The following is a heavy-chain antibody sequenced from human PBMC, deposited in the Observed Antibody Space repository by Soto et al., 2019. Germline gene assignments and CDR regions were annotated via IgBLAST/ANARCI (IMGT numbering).Heavy chain of an antibody. D-gene: IGHD6-6*01. Sequence: QLQLQESGPGLVKPSETLSLTCTVSGGSISSSSYYWGWIRQPPGKGLEWIGSIYYSGSTYYNPSLKSRVTLSVDTSKNQFSLKLSSVTAADTAVYYCEAAGHAALEVDWGQGTLVTVSS. CDR2: IYYSGST. V-gene: IGHV4-39*01. CDR1: GGSISSSSYY. CDR3: EAAGHAALEVD. J-gene: IGHJ4*02.